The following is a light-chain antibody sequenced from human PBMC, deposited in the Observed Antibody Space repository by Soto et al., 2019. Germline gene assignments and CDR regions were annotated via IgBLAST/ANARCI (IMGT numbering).Light chain of an antibody. CDR3: AAWDDSLLNV. CDR2: SNN. Sequence: QPVLTQPPSASGTPGQRVTISCSGSSSNIGSNTVNWYQQLPGTAPKLLIYSNNQRPSGVPDRFSGSKSGTSASLAISGLQSEDEADYYCAAWDDSLLNVFGTGTKLTVL. CDR1: SSNIGSNT. J-gene: IGLJ1*01. V-gene: IGLV1-44*01.